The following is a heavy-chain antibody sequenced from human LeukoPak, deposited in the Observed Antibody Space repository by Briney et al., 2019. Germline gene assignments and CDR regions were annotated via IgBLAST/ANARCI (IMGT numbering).Heavy chain of an antibody. Sequence: GGSLRLSCAASGFTFNSYAMSWVRQAPGEGLEWVSDISGSGGSTYYADSVKGRFTISRDNSKNTLYLQMNSLRAEDTAVYYCAKKYNTGLDPWGQGTLVTVSS. D-gene: IGHD1-14*01. J-gene: IGHJ5*02. CDR1: GFTFNSYA. CDR3: AKKYNTGLDP. V-gene: IGHV3-23*01. CDR2: ISGSGGST.